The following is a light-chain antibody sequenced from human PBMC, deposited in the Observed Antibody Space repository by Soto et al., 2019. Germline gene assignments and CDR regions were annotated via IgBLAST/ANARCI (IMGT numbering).Light chain of an antibody. J-gene: IGKJ3*01. CDR2: AAS. V-gene: IGKV1-9*01. CDR1: QGISSY. Sequence: IPLTQSPSSLSTSVGDRVTITCRASQGISSYLAWYQQKPGKAPKLLIYAASTLQSGVPSRFSGSGSGTDFTLTISSLQPEDFATYYCQQLNSSPFTFGPGTKVDIK. CDR3: QQLNSSPFT.